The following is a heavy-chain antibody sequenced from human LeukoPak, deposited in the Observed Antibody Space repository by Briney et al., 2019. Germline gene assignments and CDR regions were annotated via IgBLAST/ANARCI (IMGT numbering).Heavy chain of an antibody. CDR2: IGTTSNSM. D-gene: IGHD5-18*01. V-gene: IGHV3-21*01. CDR1: GFTFSSYS. Sequence: GGSLRLSCAASGFTFSSYSMNWVRQAPGKGLEWVSSIGTTSNSMYYADSLKGRFTISRDNAESSLYLQMNSQRVEDTAVYFCAREGITAMADAWNDYWGQGTLVTVSS. CDR3: AREGITAMADAWNDY. J-gene: IGHJ4*02.